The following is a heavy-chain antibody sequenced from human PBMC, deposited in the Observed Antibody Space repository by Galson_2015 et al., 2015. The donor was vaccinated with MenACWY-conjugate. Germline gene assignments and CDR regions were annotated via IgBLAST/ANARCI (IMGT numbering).Heavy chain of an antibody. CDR3: ARDLHRYSYGPYYFDY. V-gene: IGHV3-48*04. Sequence: SLRLSCAASGFTFSSYSINWVRQAPGKGLEWVSYIGVGSSTMYYAGSVKGRFTISRDNAKNSLYLQMNSLRAEDTAVYYCARDLHRYSYGPYYFDYWGQGTLVTVPS. D-gene: IGHD5-18*01. J-gene: IGHJ4*02. CDR1: GFTFSSYS. CDR2: IGVGSSTM.